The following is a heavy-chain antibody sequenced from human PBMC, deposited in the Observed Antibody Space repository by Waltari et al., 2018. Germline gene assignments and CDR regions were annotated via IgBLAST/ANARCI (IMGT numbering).Heavy chain of an antibody. D-gene: IGHD6-19*01. CDR1: GFTVSSSD. CDR3: AREVARDSSGWSDY. V-gene: IGHV3-53*01. J-gene: IGHJ4*02. Sequence: EVQLVESGGGLIQPGGSLRLSCAASGFTVSSSDSRGVRQAPGKGVGWVSVIYSGGSTYYADSVKGRLTISRDNSKNTLYLQMNSLRAEDTAVYYCAREVARDSSGWSDYWGQGTLVTVSS. CDR2: IYSGGST.